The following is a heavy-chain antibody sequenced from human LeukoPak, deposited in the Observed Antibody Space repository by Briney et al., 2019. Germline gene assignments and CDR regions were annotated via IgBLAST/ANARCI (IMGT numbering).Heavy chain of an antibody. Sequence: SETLSLTCTVSGGSISSYYWSWIRQPAGKGLEWIGRIYTSGSTNYSPSLKSRVTMSVDTSKNQFSLKLSSVTAADTAVYYCARYYYDSSGYCGFDYWGQGTLVTVSS. CDR3: ARYYYDSSGYCGFDY. J-gene: IGHJ4*02. CDR2: IYTSGST. CDR1: GGSISSYY. D-gene: IGHD3-22*01. V-gene: IGHV4-4*07.